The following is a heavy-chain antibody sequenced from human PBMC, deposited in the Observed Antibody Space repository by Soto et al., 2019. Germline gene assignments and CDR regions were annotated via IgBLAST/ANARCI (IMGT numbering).Heavy chain of an antibody. Sequence: QVQLQESGPGLVKPSQTLSLTCTVSGGSISSGAYYWSWIRQHPGKDLEWIGYIYYSGSTYYNPSLKSRVTISVDTSKNQFSLKLSSVTAADTAVYYCARVGGINWFDPWGQGTLVTVSS. CDR1: GGSISSGAYY. D-gene: IGHD3-16*01. V-gene: IGHV4-31*03. J-gene: IGHJ5*02. CDR3: ARVGGINWFDP. CDR2: IYYSGST.